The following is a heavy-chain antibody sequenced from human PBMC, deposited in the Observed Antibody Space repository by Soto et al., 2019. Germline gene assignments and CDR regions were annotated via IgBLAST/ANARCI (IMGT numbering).Heavy chain of an antibody. CDR2: ISVHNGYT. J-gene: IGHJ6*02. D-gene: IGHD6-13*01. Sequence: ASVKVSCKASGYTFTNYGISWVRQAPGQGPEWMGWISVHNGYTNYAQKFQGRVTMTTDTPTTTANMELGSLRSDDTAVYYCARDNIEYSTSLSGMDVWGQGTTVTVSS. V-gene: IGHV1-18*01. CDR3: ARDNIEYSTSLSGMDV. CDR1: GYTFTNYG.